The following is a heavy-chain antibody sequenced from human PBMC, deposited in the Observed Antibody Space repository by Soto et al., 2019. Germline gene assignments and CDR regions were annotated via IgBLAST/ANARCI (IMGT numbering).Heavy chain of an antibody. CDR2: IWYDGSNK. Sequence: QVQLVESGGGVVQPGRSLRLSCAASGFTFSSYGMHWVRQAPGKGLEWVAVIWYDGSNKYYADSVKGRFTISRDNSKNTLYLQMNSMRAEDTAVYYCAREPEIVLVPAAYFDYWGQGTLVTVSS. CDR1: GFTFSSYG. CDR3: AREPEIVLVPAAYFDY. D-gene: IGHD2-2*01. V-gene: IGHV3-33*01. J-gene: IGHJ4*02.